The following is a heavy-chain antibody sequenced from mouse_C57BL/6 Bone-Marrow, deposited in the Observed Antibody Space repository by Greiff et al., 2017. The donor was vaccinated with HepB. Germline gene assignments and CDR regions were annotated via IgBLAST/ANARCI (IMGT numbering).Heavy chain of an antibody. J-gene: IGHJ4*01. CDR3: ARSLFYYGSSPHYYAMDY. D-gene: IGHD1-1*01. V-gene: IGHV7-3*01. CDR2: IRNKANGYTT. CDR1: GFTFTDYY. Sequence: EVQLQESGGGLVQPGGSLSLSCAASGFTFTDYYMSWVRQPPGKALEWLGFIRNKANGYTTEYSASVKGRFTISRDNSQSILYLQMNALRAEDSATYYCARSLFYYGSSPHYYAMDYWGQGTSVTVSS.